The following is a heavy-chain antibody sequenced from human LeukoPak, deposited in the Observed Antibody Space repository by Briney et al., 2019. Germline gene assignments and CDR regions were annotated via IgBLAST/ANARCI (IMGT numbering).Heavy chain of an antibody. CDR2: IDPDGTDL. J-gene: IGHJ4*02. V-gene: IGHV3-7*04. CDR3: VRGSSSF. D-gene: IGHD2-2*01. Sequence: GGSLRLSCAVSGLTTRNSLMSWVRQAPGKGLEWVDNIDPDGTDLYYMDSVKGRFTVSRDNDKNSLHLQMHSLRVEDTATYYCVRGSSSFWGQGTLVTV. CDR1: GLTTRNSL.